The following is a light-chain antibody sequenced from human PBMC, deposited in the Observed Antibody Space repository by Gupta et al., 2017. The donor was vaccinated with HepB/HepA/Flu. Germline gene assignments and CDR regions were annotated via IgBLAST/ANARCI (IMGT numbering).Light chain of an antibody. CDR2: AAS. CDR3: QQANSYPRT. CDR1: QDISSC. Sequence: DIQMTQSPSSVSASVGDRVTITCRASQDISSCLAWYQQKPGNAPKLLIFAASNLQSGVPSRFSGSGSGTDFTLTISSLQPEDFATYYCQQANSYPRTFGQGTKVEIK. V-gene: IGKV1-12*01. J-gene: IGKJ1*01.